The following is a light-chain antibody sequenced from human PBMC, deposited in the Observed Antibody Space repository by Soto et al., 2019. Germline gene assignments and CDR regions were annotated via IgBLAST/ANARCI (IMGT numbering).Light chain of an antibody. CDR3: NSYTSASTYV. CDR1: SSDIGIYNF. J-gene: IGLJ1*01. CDR2: NVY. Sequence: QSALTQPASVSGSPGQSITFFCTGTSSDIGIYNFVSWYQQHPGKAPKLMIYNVYSRPSGVSSRFSGSKSGNTASLTISWLQAEDEADYYCNSYTSASTYVFGTGTKLTVL. V-gene: IGLV2-14*03.